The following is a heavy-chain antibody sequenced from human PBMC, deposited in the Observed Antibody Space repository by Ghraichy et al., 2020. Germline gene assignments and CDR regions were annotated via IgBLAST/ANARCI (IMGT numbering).Heavy chain of an antibody. D-gene: IGHD3-22*01. CDR1: GFTFSSYE. J-gene: IGHJ5*02. V-gene: IGHV3-48*03. Sequence: GGSLRLSCAASGFTFSSYEMNWVRQAPGKGLEWVSYISSSGSTIYYADSVKGRFTISRDNAKNSLYLQMNSLRAEDTAVYYCARDNYYYDSSGTPDGTNWFDPWGQGTLVTVSS. CDR2: ISSSGSTI. CDR3: ARDNYYYDSSGTPDGTNWFDP.